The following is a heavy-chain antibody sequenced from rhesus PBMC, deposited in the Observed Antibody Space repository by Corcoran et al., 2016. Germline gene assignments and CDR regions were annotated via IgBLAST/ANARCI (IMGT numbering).Heavy chain of an antibody. Sequence: EVQLVESGGGLVQPGGSLRLSCAASGFTFSSYGMHWVRQVPGKGLEWVAVISYDGSKKYYEDSVKDRFTISRDNSKNMLYLQMNNLKLEDTAVYYCASGGYGSSHYYYFDLWGPGTPITISS. J-gene: IGHJ2*01. CDR2: ISYDGSKK. D-gene: IGHD4-29*01. CDR3: ASGGYGSSHYYYFDL. V-gene: IGHV3-54*02. CDR1: GFTFSSYG.